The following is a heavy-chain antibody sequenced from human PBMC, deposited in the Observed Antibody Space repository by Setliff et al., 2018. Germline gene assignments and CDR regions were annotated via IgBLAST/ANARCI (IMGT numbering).Heavy chain of an antibody. J-gene: IGHJ3*02. D-gene: IGHD2-15*01. CDR3: ARLPGYCNGGNCYGYYTFDI. CDR2: INYSGIT. V-gene: IGHV4-39*01. CDR1: GDSISSSSYY. Sequence: SETLSLTCSVSGDSISSSSYYWGWIRQPPGKGLEWIGSINYSGITYYSPSLKSRVIVPVDTSKNQFSLKLSSVTAADTAVYYCARLPGYCNGGNCYGYYTFDIWGQGTMVTVSS.